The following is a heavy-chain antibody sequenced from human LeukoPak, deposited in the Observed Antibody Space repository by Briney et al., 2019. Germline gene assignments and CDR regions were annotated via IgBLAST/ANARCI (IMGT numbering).Heavy chain of an antibody. Sequence: SETLSLTCTVSGGSISTSNYYWSWIRQPPGKGLEWIGEINHSGSTNYNPSLKSRVTISVDTSKNQFSLKLSSVTAADTAVYYCAREYYYDSSGYYDWGQGTLVTVSS. CDR3: AREYYYDSSGYYD. D-gene: IGHD3-22*01. V-gene: IGHV4-39*07. J-gene: IGHJ4*02. CDR1: GGSISTSNYY. CDR2: INHSGST.